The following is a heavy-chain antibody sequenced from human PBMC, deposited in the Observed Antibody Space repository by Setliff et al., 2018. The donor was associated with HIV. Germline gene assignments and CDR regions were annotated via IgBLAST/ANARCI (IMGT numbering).Heavy chain of an antibody. CDR3: AIAVTTLTAPTHFDY. D-gene: IGHD4-17*01. Sequence: SETLSLTCTVSGGSISSGGYYWSWIRQHPGKGLEWIGYIYYRGSTHYNPSLKSRVTISVDTSKNQFSLKLSSVTAADTAVYYCAIAVTTLTAPTHFDYWGQGTLVTVSS. V-gene: IGHV4-31*03. J-gene: IGHJ4*02. CDR2: IYYRGST. CDR1: GGSISSGGYY.